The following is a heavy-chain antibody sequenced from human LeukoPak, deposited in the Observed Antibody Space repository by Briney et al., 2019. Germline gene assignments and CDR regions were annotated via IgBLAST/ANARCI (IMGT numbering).Heavy chain of an antibody. Sequence: PGGSLRLSCAASGFTFDNYWMHWVRQAPGKGLEWVANIKADGSKKYYVHSVKGRFTIPRDNAKNSLYLEMNSLRAEDTAVYFCARDEGSGWDYWGQGTLVTVSS. D-gene: IGHD6-19*01. CDR1: GFTFDNYW. J-gene: IGHJ4*02. V-gene: IGHV3-7*01. CDR2: IKADGSKK. CDR3: ARDEGSGWDY.